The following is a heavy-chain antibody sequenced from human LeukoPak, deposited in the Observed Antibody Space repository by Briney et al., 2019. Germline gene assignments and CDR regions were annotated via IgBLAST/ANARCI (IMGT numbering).Heavy chain of an antibody. J-gene: IGHJ3*02. CDR3: AKDGPYQLSDAFDI. CDR1: GFTFSSYA. Sequence: GGSLTLSCAASGFTFSSYAMSWVRQAQGKGLEWVSAISGSGGSTYYADSVKGRFTISRDNSKNTRYLQMNSLRAEDTAAYYCAKDGPYQLSDAFDIWGQGTMVTVSS. CDR2: ISGSGGST. V-gene: IGHV3-23*01. D-gene: IGHD2-2*01.